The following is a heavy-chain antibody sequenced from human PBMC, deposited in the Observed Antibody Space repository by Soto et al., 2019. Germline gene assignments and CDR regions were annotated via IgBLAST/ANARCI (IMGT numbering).Heavy chain of an antibody. CDR1: GYSFTSYW. CDR3: ARLKRCRSTSCSVDWFDP. J-gene: IGHJ5*02. D-gene: IGHD2-2*01. Sequence: PGESLKISCKGSGYSFTSYWISWVRQMPGKGLEWMGRIDPSDSYTNYSPSFQGHVTISADESISTAYLPWSSLKASDTAMYYCARLKRCRSTSCSVDWFDPWGQGTLVTVSS. V-gene: IGHV5-10-1*01. CDR2: IDPSDSYT.